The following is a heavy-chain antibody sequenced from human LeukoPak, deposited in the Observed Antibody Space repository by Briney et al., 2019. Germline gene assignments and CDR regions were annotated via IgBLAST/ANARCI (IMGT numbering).Heavy chain of an antibody. CDR3: XXXXPXTTYYYYGMDV. V-gene: IGHV1-69*04. CDR1: GGTFSSYA. CDR2: IIPILGIA. Sequence: ASVKVSCKASGGTFSSYAISWVRQAPGQGLEWMGRIIPILGIANYAQKFQGRVTITADKSTSTAYMELSSLRSEDTAVYYCXXXXPXTTYYYYGMDVWGQGTTVTVSS. J-gene: IGHJ6*02. D-gene: IGHD4-17*01.